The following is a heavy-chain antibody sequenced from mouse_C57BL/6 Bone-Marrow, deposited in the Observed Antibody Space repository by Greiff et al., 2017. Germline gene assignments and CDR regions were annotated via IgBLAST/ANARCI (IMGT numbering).Heavy chain of an antibody. Sequence: EVKLVESGGGLVKPGGSLTLSCAASGYTFSDYGMHWVRQAPEKGLEWVAYISRGSSTIYYAHPVKGRSTLSRYNAKNTLFLQMTSLVSEDTAMYYCARRKGLDYWGQGTTLTVSS. V-gene: IGHV5-17*01. J-gene: IGHJ2*01. CDR2: ISRGSSTI. CDR1: GYTFSDYG. CDR3: ARRKGLDY.